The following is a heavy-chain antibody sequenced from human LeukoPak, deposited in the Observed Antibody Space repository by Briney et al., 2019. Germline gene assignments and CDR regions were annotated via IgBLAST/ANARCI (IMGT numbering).Heavy chain of an antibody. CDR1: GFSFSSDG. CDR2: ILGGAGST. CDR3: ARSGLNRFDY. D-gene: IGHD2-15*01. Sequence: GGSLRLSCSASGFSFSSDGMSWVRQAPGKGLEWVSGILGGAGSTYYADSVKGRFTISRDNSKNTLYLQMNSLRAEDTAVYYCARSGLNRFDYWGQGTLVTVSS. J-gene: IGHJ4*02. V-gene: IGHV3-23*01.